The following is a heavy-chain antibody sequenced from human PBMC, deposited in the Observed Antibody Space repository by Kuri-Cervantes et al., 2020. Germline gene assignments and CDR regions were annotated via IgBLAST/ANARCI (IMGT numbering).Heavy chain of an antibody. D-gene: IGHD3-16*01. CDR2: IYTSGST. J-gene: IGHJ6*02. Sequence: SETLSLTCTVSGGSISSGSYYWSWIRQPAGKGLEWIGRIYTSGSTNYNPSLKSRVTISVDKSKNHFSLKVSSVSAADTAVYYCARSPYSSGALITERYYYGMDVWGQGTTVTVSS. CDR1: GGSISSGSYY. V-gene: IGHV4-61*02. CDR3: ARSPYSSGALITERYYYGMDV.